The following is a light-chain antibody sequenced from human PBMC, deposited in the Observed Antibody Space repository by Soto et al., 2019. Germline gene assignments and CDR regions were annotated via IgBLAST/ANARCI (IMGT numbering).Light chain of an antibody. CDR3: MQATQSTWT. CDR2: KVS. Sequence: DIVMTQTPLSSPVTLGQAASISCRSSQSLVHSDGNTYLSWFHQMPGQPPRLLIYKVSDRFSGVPERFSGSGAGTDFTLTISRVEAEDVGLYYCMQATQSTWTFGQGTKVEIK. CDR1: QSLVHSDGNTY. J-gene: IGKJ1*01. V-gene: IGKV2-24*01.